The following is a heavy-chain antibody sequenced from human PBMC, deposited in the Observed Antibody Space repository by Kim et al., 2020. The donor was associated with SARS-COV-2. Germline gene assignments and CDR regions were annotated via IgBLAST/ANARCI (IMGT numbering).Heavy chain of an antibody. CDR3: AKDSKGWAIDY. J-gene: IGHJ4*02. CDR1: GFAFSTYT. Sequence: GGSLRLSCAASGFAFSTYTMHWVRQAPGKGLEWVTVASSDGSKTFYVDSVKGRFTISRDNSKNTLYLEMNSLRAEDTAIYYCAKDSKGWAIDYWGQGTLV. CDR2: ASSDGSKT. V-gene: IGHV3-33*06.